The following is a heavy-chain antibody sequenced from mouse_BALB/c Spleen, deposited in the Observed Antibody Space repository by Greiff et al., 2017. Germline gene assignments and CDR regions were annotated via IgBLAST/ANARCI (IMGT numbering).Heavy chain of an antibody. CDR3: ARSGIYYDYDGAY. D-gene: IGHD2-4*01. CDR1: GYAFSSYW. CDR2: IYPGDGDT. V-gene: IGHV1-80*01. J-gene: IGHJ3*01. Sequence: QVQLQQSGAELVRPGSSVKISCKASGYAFSSYWMNWVKQRPGQGLEWIGQIYPGDGDTNYNGKFKGKATLTADKSSSTAYMQLSSLTSEDSAVYFCARSGIYYDYDGAYWGQGTLVTVSA.